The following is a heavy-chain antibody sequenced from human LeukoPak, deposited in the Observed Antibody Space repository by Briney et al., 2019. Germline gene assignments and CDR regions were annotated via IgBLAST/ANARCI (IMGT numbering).Heavy chain of an antibody. J-gene: IGHJ4*02. Sequence: GESLRISCKGSGYSFTSYWIGWVRQMPGKGLEWMGMIYAGDSDIRYSPSFRGQVTISVDKSITTAYLQWSSLKASDTAMYYCARHSGPRTFDFWGQGTLVTVSS. D-gene: IGHD3-10*01. CDR3: ARHSGPRTFDF. CDR1: GYSFTSYW. V-gene: IGHV5-51*01. CDR2: IYAGDSDI.